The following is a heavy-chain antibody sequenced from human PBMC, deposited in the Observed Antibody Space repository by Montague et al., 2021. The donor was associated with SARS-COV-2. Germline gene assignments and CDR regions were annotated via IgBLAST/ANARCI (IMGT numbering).Heavy chain of an antibody. CDR3: VRDHPYGGPRGAYDI. CDR2: IYDSGAV. D-gene: IGHD4-23*01. V-gene: IGHV4-59*01. CDR1: GGSITGYY. Sequence: SETLSLTCTVSGGSITGYYWSWLRRSPGKGLEWIAYIYDSGAVNYNPSLESRVTISTDTSKSQLSLKVNSVTAADTAVYYCVRDHPYGGPRGAYDIWGQGTVVTVSS. J-gene: IGHJ3*02.